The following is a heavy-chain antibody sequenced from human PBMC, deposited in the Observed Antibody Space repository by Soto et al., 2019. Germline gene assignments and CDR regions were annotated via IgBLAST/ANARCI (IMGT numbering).Heavy chain of an antibody. V-gene: IGHV4-34*01. CDR3: AREGNLGIAARPRGYWFDP. J-gene: IGHJ5*02. CDR1: GGSFSGYY. CDR2: INHSGST. Sequence: SETLSLTCAVYGGSFSGYYWSWIRQPPGKGLEWIGEINHSGSTNYNPSLKSRVTISVDTSKNQFSLKLSSVTAADTAVYYCAREGNLGIAARPRGYWFDPWGQGTLVTVSS. D-gene: IGHD6-6*01.